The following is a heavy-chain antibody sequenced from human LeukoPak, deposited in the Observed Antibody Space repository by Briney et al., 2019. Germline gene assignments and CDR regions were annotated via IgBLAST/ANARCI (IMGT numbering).Heavy chain of an antibody. D-gene: IGHD6-19*01. J-gene: IGHJ4*02. CDR1: GFTLSIYG. Sequence: GRSLTLSCVASGFTLSIYGMHWVRQAPGKGLEWVAVTWKDGLNKDYADSVKGRFTISRDNSKNTLYLQMNSLRAEDTATYYCARHSRWLAHYWGQGTLVTVSS. CDR3: ARHSRWLAHY. CDR2: TWKDGLNK. V-gene: IGHV3-33*01.